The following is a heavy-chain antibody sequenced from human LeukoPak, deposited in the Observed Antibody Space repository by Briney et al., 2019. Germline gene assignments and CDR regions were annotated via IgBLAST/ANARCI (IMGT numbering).Heavy chain of an antibody. J-gene: IGHJ4*02. D-gene: IGHD4-17*01. V-gene: IGHV4-39*01. CDR3: ARQMNTETADY. CDR2: FFYSGST. CDR1: GGSISSSSYF. Sequence: SGTLSLTCTVSGGSISSSSYFWGWIRQPPGKGLEWIESFFYSGSTYYNPSLNSRVTISIDTSKNQFSLRLSSVTAADTAVYYCARQMNTETADYWGQGTLVTVSS.